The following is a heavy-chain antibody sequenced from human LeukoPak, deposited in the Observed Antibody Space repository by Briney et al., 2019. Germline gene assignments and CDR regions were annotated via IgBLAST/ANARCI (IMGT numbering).Heavy chain of an antibody. CDR3: ARHWQQQLIGDFAI. V-gene: IGHV4-59*08. D-gene: IGHD6-13*01. Sequence: PSETLSLSCTVSGASVSSYYWSCIRQRPGKGLEWIGYIYYSGSANYNPSLKSRVTFSVDTSKNQFSLKLSSVTAADTAVYYCARHWQQQLIGDFAIWREGTMVTVSS. J-gene: IGHJ3*02. CDR2: IYYSGSA. CDR1: GASVSSYY.